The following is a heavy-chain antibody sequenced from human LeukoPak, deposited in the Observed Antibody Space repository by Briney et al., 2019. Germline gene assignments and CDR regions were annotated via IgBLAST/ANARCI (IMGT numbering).Heavy chain of an antibody. CDR3: ARAPPSGDRVIALSGMDV. CDR2: IYYSGST. Sequence: SVTLSLTCTVSGGSISSYYWSWIRQPPGKGLEWIGYIYYSGSTNYNPSLKSRVTISVDTSKNQFSLKLSSVTAADTAVYYCARAPPSGDRVIALSGMDVWGQGTTVTVSS. V-gene: IGHV4-59*01. CDR1: GGSISSYY. D-gene: IGHD2-21*01. J-gene: IGHJ6*02.